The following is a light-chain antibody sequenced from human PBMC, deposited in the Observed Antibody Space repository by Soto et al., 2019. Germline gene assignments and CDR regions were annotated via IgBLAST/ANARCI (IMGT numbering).Light chain of an antibody. J-gene: IGKJ1*01. Sequence: DIQMTQSPSTLSASVGDRVTITCRASQSISSRLAWYQQRPGKAPNLLIYKASSLESGVPSSFSGSGSGTEFTLTISSLQPDDFATYYCQQYNTYPWTFGQGTKVEIK. V-gene: IGKV1-5*03. CDR1: QSISSR. CDR2: KAS. CDR3: QQYNTYPWT.